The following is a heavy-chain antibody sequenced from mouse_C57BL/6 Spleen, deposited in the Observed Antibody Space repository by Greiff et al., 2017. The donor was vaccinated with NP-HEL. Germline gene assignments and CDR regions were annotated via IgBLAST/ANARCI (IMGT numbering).Heavy chain of an antibody. Sequence: QVQLQQPGTELVKPGASVKLSCKASGYTFTSYWMHWVKQRPGQGLEWIGNINPSNGGTNYNEKFKSKATLTVDNTSSTAYMQLSSLTSEDSAVYYCARPGYGDQAWFAYWGQGTLVTVSA. CDR2: INPSNGGT. J-gene: IGHJ3*01. CDR3: ARPGYGDQAWFAY. V-gene: IGHV1-53*01. CDR1: GYTFTSYW. D-gene: IGHD2-2*01.